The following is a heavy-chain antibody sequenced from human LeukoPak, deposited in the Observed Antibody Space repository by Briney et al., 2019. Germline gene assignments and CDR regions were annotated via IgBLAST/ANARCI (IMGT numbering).Heavy chain of an antibody. CDR2: INHSGST. CDR3: ARLPQNYYYDSSGFDY. CDR1: GGSFSGYY. J-gene: IGHJ4*02. Sequence: SETLSLTCAVYGGSFSGYYWSWIRQPPGKGLEWIGEINHSGSTNYNPSLKSRVTISVDTSKNQFSLKLSSVTAADTAVYYCARLPQNYYYDSSGFDYWGQGTLVTVSS. V-gene: IGHV4-34*01. D-gene: IGHD3-22*01.